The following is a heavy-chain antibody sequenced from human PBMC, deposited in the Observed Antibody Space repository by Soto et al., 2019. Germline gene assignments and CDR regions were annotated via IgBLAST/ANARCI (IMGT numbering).Heavy chain of an antibody. CDR1: GFIVSSNY. CDR2: IYSNGST. D-gene: IGHD5-12*01. Sequence: EVQLVESGGGLVQPGGSLRLSCAVSGFIVSSNYMSWVRQAPGKGLEWVSVIYSNGSTYYADSVKGRFTISRHNSKNSLYLKMNSLRAEDTAVYYCAATRLGYCGQGTLVTVSS. V-gene: IGHV3-53*04. J-gene: IGHJ4*02. CDR3: AATRLGY.